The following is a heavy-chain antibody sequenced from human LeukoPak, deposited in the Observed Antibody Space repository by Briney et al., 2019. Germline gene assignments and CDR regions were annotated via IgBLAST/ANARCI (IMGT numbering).Heavy chain of an antibody. D-gene: IGHD3-9*01. J-gene: IGHJ4*02. Sequence: PGGSLRLSCAASGFTFSSYWMSWVRQAPGKGLEWVANIKQDGSEKYYVDSVKGRFTISRDNAKNSLYLQMNSLRAEDTAVYYCAREHTGGILTGYYPYYFDYWGRGTLVTVSS. CDR3: AREHTGGILTGYYPYYFDY. CDR1: GFTFSSYW. CDR2: IKQDGSEK. V-gene: IGHV3-7*03.